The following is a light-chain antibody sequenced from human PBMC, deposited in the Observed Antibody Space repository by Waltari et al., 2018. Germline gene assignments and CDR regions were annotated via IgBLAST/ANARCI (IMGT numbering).Light chain of an antibody. CDR2: GYS. Sequence: QSVLTQPPSVSXAPGQRVTISCTXXXXXXXXXYDVHWYQQLPGIAPKLLISGYSNLPSGVPDRFSGSRSGPSASLAITGLQAEDEADYYCQSYDSSLSGVVFGGGTKLTVL. J-gene: IGLJ2*01. CDR1: XXXXXXXYD. CDR3: QSYDSSLSGVV. V-gene: IGLV1-40*01.